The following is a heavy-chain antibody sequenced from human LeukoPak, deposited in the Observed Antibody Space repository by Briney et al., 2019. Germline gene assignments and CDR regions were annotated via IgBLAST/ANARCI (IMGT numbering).Heavy chain of an antibody. CDR3: ARRRYGLGSYSDAFDI. D-gene: IGHD3-10*01. CDR2: IDTAGGT. V-gene: IGHV3-13*04. J-gene: IGHJ3*02. CDR1: GFIVSSSD. Sequence: PGGSLRLSCVASGFIVSSSDMNWVRQPTGKGLEWVSGIDTAGGTYYAGSVKGRFTISRENAKNSLSLQMNSLRAGDTAVYYCARRRYGLGSYSDAFDIWGQGTMVTVSS.